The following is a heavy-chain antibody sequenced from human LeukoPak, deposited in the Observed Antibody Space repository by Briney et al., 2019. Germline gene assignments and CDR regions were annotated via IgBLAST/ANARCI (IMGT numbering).Heavy chain of an antibody. J-gene: IGHJ4*03. CDR1: GYTFTNYG. Sequence: ASVKVSCKASGYTFTNYGISWVRQAPGQGLEWMGWISGYNGNTNLAQKLQGRVTMTTETSTSTVYMELRSLRSDDTAVFYCARDLGITVSGVANDYWGQGTTVTVSS. V-gene: IGHV1-18*01. CDR3: ARDLGITVSGVANDY. CDR2: ISGYNGNT. D-gene: IGHD3-3*01.